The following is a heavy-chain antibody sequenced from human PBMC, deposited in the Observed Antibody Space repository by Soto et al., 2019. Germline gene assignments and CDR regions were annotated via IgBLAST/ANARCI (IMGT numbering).Heavy chain of an antibody. J-gene: IGHJ4*02. V-gene: IGHV1-3*01. CDR2: INAGNGNT. CDR1: GYTFTSYA. Sequence: ASVKVSCKASGYTFTSYAMHWVRQAPGQRLEWMGWINAGNGNTKYSQKFQGRVTITRDTSASTAYMELSSLRSEDTAVYYCARGYDFWRGYLNIPAYWGQGTLVTVSS. D-gene: IGHD3-3*01. CDR3: ARGYDFWRGYLNIPAY.